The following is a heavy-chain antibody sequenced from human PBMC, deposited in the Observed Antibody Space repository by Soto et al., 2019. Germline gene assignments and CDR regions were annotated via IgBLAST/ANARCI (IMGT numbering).Heavy chain of an antibody. CDR1: GFSLSTSGVG. Sequence: GSGPTLVNPTQTLTLTCTFSGFSLSTSGVGVGWIRQPPGKALEWLGIIYWDDDKRYSPSLKSRVTITKDTSKNQLVLTMTNMEPVDTATYYCAHLPWQHLGPRAPVVYWGQGTPVTVSS. V-gene: IGHV2-5*02. CDR3: AHLPWQHLGPRAPVVY. CDR2: IYWDDDK. J-gene: IGHJ4*02. D-gene: IGHD5-12*01.